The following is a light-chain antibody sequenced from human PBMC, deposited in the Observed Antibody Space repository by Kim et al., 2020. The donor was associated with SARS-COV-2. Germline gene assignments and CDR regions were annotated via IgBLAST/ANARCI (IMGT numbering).Light chain of an antibody. CDR1: QQIYTY. J-gene: IGKJ1*01. CDR2: RAS. Sequence: VSPEERATLSCRASQQIYTYLAWYQQKPGQAPRLLISRASTRATSVPGRFSGSGSGTDFTLTIISLQSEDFAVYYCQQYLNWPLTFGQGTKVDIK. V-gene: IGKV3-15*01. CDR3: QQYLNWPLT.